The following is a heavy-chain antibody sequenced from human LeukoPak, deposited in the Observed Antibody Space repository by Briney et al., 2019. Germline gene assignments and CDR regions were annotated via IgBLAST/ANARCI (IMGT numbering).Heavy chain of an antibody. CDR1: GFTFSNSA. D-gene: IGHD2-2*01. J-gene: IGHJ4*02. V-gene: IGHV3-23*01. Sequence: GGSLRLSCAASGFTFSNSAMSWVRQAPGKGLEWVSTLSGSGITTYYADSVKGRFTISRDNAQNSLYLRMNSLRAEDTAVYYCARGDGCSSTSCYHIDFWGQGTLVTVSS. CDR2: LSGSGITT. CDR3: ARGDGCSSTSCYHIDF.